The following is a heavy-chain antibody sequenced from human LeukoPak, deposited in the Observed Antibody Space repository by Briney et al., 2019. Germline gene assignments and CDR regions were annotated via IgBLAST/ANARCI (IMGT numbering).Heavy chain of an antibody. D-gene: IGHD6-19*01. J-gene: IGHJ4*02. CDR1: GGSISSYY. CDR3: ARNNGGYTFSGAYYFDY. Sequence: SETLSLTCTVSGGSISSYYWSWIRQPAGKGLEWIGRIYTSGSTNYNPSLKSRVTMSVDTSKNQFSLKLSSVTAADTAVYYCARNNGGYTFSGAYYFDYWGQGTLVTVSS. CDR2: IYTSGST. V-gene: IGHV4-4*07.